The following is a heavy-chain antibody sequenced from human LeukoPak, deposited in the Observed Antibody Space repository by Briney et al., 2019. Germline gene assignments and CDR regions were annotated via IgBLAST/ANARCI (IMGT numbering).Heavy chain of an antibody. Sequence: VASVKVSCKASGYTFTSYAMHWVRQAPGQRLEWMGWINAGNGNTKYSQKFQGRVTITRDTSASTAYMELSSLRSEDTAVYYCASDKYNWNDEDYYYGMDVWGKGTTVTVSS. D-gene: IGHD1-1*01. CDR1: GYTFTSYA. J-gene: IGHJ6*04. CDR3: ASDKYNWNDEDYYYGMDV. V-gene: IGHV1-3*01. CDR2: INAGNGNT.